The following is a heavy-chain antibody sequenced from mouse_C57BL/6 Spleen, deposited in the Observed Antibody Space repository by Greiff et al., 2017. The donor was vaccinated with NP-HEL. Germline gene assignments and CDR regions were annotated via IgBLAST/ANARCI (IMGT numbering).Heavy chain of an antibody. CDR3: TVYGYYFDY. CDR2: IRLKSDNYAT. CDR1: GFTFSNYW. D-gene: IGHD2-2*01. Sequence: EVKLVESGGGLVQPGGSMKLSCVASGFTFSNYWMNWVRQSPEKGLEWVAQIRLKSDNYATHYAESVKGRFTISREDSKSSVYLQMNNLRAEDTGIYYCTVYGYYFDYWGQGTTLTVSS. J-gene: IGHJ2*01. V-gene: IGHV6-3*01.